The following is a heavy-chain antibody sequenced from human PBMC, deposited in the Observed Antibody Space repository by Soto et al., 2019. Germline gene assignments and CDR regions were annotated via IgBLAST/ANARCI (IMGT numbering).Heavy chain of an antibody. D-gene: IGHD6-19*01. J-gene: IGHJ4*02. CDR1: GFSLSTGVG. CDR2: IYWNNDK. CDR3: AHRPSGWYLFDY. Sequence: QITLKESGPTLVKPTQTLTLTCTSSGFSLSTGVGVGWIRQPPGKALEWLALIYWNNDKRYSPSLKSRLTITKDTSKNQVVLTMTNMDPVDTATYYCAHRPSGWYLFDYWGQGTLVTVSS. V-gene: IGHV2-5*01.